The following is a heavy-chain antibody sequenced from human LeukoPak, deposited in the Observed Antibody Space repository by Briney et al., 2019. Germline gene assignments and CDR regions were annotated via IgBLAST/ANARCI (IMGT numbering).Heavy chain of an antibody. Sequence: PSETLSLTCSVSGGSISSSDDYWGFVRQTPGKGLEWVGSIYYTGSSHYNPSLKSRATISVDTSKNQFSLKLSSVTAADTAVYYCARDRYYDSSGYYYLRAFDIWGQGTMVTVSS. CDR3: ARDRYYDSSGYYYLRAFDI. CDR1: GGSISSSDDY. CDR2: IYYTGSS. V-gene: IGHV4-39*07. J-gene: IGHJ3*02. D-gene: IGHD3-22*01.